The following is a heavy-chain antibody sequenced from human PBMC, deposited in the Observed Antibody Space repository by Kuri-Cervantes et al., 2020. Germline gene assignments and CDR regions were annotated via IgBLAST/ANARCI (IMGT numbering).Heavy chain of an antibody. V-gene: IGHV3-33*08. J-gene: IGHJ4*02. CDR2: IWYDGSNK. Sequence: LSLTCAASGFTFSSYSMNWVRQAPGKGLEWVAVIWYDGSNKYYADSVKGRFTISRDNAENSLYLQMSGLRAEDTAVYYCARDHIVGATNFDYWGQGTLVTVSS. CDR3: ARDHIVGATNFDY. CDR1: GFTFSSYS. D-gene: IGHD1-26*01.